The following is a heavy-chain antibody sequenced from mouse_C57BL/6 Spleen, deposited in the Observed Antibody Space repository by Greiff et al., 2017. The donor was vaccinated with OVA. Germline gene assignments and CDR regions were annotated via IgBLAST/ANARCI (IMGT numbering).Heavy chain of an antibody. J-gene: IGHJ2*01. CDR2: ISTSGGYT. Sequence: EVQRVESGRDLVKPGASLKLSCAASGFTFTSYAMSWVRQTTDKRLEWVATISTSGGYTCYPDSVKGRATISRDHANSTLYLQISSLKSEDTAVYYCARQNEGYYFDYWGQGTTLTVSS. V-gene: IGHV5-6*01. CDR1: GFTFTSYA. CDR3: ARQNEGYYFDY.